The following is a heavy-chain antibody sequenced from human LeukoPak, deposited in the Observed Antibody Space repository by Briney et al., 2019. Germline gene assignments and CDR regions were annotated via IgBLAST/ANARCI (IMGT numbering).Heavy chain of an antibody. V-gene: IGHV3-64D*06. Sequence: PGGSLGLSCSASGFTFSTYAMHWVRQAPGKGLEYVSAISRNGGRTYYADSVKGRFTISRDNSKNTLYLQMSSLRAEDTAVYYCVKDLPSGRGVDYWGQGTLVTVS. J-gene: IGHJ4*02. D-gene: IGHD3-10*01. CDR2: ISRNGGRT. CDR3: VKDLPSGRGVDY. CDR1: GFTFSTYA.